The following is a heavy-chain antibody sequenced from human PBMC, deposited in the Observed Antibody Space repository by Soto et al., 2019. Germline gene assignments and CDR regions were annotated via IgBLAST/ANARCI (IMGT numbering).Heavy chain of an antibody. CDR2: ISSSSSYI. CDR1: GFTFSSYS. CDR3: ARSIAARPGYYFDY. J-gene: IGHJ4*02. V-gene: IGHV3-21*01. Sequence: PGGSLRLSCAASGFTFSSYSMNWVRQAPGKGLEWVSSISSSSSYIYYADSVKGRFTISRDNAKNSLYLQMNSLRAEDTAVYYCARSIAARPGYYFDYWGQGTLVTVSS. D-gene: IGHD6-6*01.